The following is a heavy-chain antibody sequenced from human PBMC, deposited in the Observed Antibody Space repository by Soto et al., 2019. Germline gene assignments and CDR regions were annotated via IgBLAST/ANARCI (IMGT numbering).Heavy chain of an antibody. V-gene: IGHV4-59*12. CDR3: ARSYNTTWTSWGP. Sequence: PSETLSLTCTVSGGSISGYYWSWIRQPPGKGLEWIGYIHYSGTTNYNSSLKSRVTMSVDTSKNHLPLKLSSVTAADTAVYYCARSYNTTWTSWGPWGQGTLVTV. D-gene: IGHD1-20*01. CDR1: GGSISGYY. J-gene: IGHJ5*02. CDR2: IHYSGTT.